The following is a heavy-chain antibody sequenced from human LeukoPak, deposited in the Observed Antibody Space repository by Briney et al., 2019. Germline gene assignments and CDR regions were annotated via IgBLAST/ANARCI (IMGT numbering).Heavy chain of an antibody. CDR3: ARDFPYYYDSSGYYSLVY. V-gene: IGHV3-33*01. D-gene: IGHD3-22*01. CDR1: GFTFSSYG. Sequence: GRSLKLSCAASGFTFSSYGMHWVRQAPGKGLEWVAVIWYDGSNKYYADSVKGRFTISRDNSKNTLYLQMNSLRAEDTAVYYCARDFPYYYDSSGYYSLVYWGQGTLVTVSS. J-gene: IGHJ4*02. CDR2: IWYDGSNK.